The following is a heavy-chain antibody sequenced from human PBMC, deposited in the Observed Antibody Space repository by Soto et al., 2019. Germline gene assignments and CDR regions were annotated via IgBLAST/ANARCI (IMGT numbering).Heavy chain of an antibody. J-gene: IGHJ4*02. Sequence: PVGSRRLSCAVSGFTFSRHTMHCVRQAPGKGLEWVASISYDGSNKYYADSVKGRFTISRDNSKNTLSVQMDSLRAEDTAVYYCARDRLRFGELSLLGYFDYWGQGTLVTVSS. CDR3: ARDRLRFGELSLLGYFDY. CDR2: ISYDGSNK. V-gene: IGHV3-30*04. CDR1: GFTFSRHT. D-gene: IGHD3-16*02.